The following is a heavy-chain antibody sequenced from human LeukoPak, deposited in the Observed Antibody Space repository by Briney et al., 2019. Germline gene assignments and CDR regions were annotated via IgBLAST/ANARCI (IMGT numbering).Heavy chain of an antibody. D-gene: IGHD4-23*01. Sequence: PGGSLRLSCAASGFTFSSYAMHWVRQAPGKGLEWVAVISYDGSNKYYADSVKGRFTISRDNSKNTLYLQMNSLRAEDTAVYYCAREVGGKDHESFDLWGRGTLVTVSS. CDR3: AREVGGKDHESFDL. CDR1: GFTFSSYA. CDR2: ISYDGSNK. J-gene: IGHJ2*01. V-gene: IGHV3-30-3*01.